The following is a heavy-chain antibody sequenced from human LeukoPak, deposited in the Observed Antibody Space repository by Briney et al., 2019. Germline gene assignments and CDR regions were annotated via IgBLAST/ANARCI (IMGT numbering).Heavy chain of an antibody. D-gene: IGHD4-11*01. Sequence: SETLSLTCAVYGGSFSGYYWSWIRQPPGKGLEWIGDINHSGSTNYNPSLKSRVTISVDTSKNQFSLKLSSVTAADSAVYYCARFRNYSTVYYYYYMDVWGKGTTVTVSS. CDR3: ARFRNYSTVYYYYYMDV. CDR1: GGSFSGYY. J-gene: IGHJ6*03. V-gene: IGHV4-34*01. CDR2: INHSGST.